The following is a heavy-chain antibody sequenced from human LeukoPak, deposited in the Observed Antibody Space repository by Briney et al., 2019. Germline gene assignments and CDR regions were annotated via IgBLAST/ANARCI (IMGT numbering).Heavy chain of an antibody. CDR2: INHSGST. D-gene: IGHD6-13*01. CDR1: GGSFSGYY. CDR3: ARFRVAAAGNEFDY. J-gene: IGHJ4*02. Sequence: SETLSLTCAVYGGSFSGYYWSWIRQPPGKGLEWIGEINHSGSTNYNPSLKSRVTISVDTSKNQFSLKLSSVTAADTAVYYCARFRVAAAGNEFDYWGQGTLVTVSS. V-gene: IGHV4-34*01.